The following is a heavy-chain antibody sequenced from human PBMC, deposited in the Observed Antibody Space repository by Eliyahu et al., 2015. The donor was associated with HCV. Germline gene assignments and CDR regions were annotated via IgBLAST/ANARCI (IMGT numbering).Heavy chain of an antibody. CDR3: ARGFGEPWANNWFDP. CDR1: GFTFXSYS. D-gene: IGHD3-10*01. Sequence: EVQLVESGGGLVKPGGSLRLSCAASGFTFXSYSMNWVRQAPGKGLEWVASISGSSSYIYYADSMKGRFTISRDNAKNSLYLQMNSLRAEDTAVYYCARGFGEPWANNWFDPWGQGTLVTVSS. V-gene: IGHV3-21*01. J-gene: IGHJ5*02. CDR2: ISGSSSYI.